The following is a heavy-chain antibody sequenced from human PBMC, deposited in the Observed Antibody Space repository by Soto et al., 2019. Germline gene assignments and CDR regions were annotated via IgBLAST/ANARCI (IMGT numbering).Heavy chain of an antibody. CDR3: ARDRERDAWYEDY. J-gene: IGHJ4*02. CDR1: GFTFSSYA. Sequence: GSLRLSCVASGFTFSSYAMSWVRQAPGEGLEWVSVISGRDGSTYYADSVKGRFTISRDDSKNTLYLQMNSLRVEDTAIYYCARDRERDAWYEDYWGQGTLVTVSS. V-gene: IGHV3-23*01. D-gene: IGHD6-13*01. CDR2: ISGRDGST.